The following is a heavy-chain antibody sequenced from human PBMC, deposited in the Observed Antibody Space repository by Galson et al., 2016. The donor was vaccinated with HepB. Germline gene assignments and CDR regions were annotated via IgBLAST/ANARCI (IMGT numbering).Heavy chain of an antibody. CDR1: GFTFSSYW. CDR3: ARALRDDFWRGYYSGNLYYYGMDV. Sequence: SLRLSCATSGFTFSSYWMHWVRQAPGKGLMWVSRINSDGSSASYAESVKGRFTISRDNAKNTLYLQANSLRAEDTAVYYCARALRDDFWRGYYSGNLYYYGMDVWGQGTTVTVSS. V-gene: IGHV3-74*01. J-gene: IGHJ6*02. CDR2: INSDGSSA. D-gene: IGHD3-3*01.